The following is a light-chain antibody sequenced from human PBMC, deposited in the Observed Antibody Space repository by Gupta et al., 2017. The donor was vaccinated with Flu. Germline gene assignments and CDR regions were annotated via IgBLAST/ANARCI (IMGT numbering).Light chain of an antibody. J-gene: IGLJ3*02. CDR1: NLGNKY. Sequence: TCSGNNLGNKYACWYQQKPGQSPTLVIYQDTKRPSGIPERFSGSNSGSTATLTISGTQARDEADYCCQTWDSNYWVFGGGTKLTVL. CDR3: QTWDSNYWV. CDR2: QDT. V-gene: IGLV3-1*01.